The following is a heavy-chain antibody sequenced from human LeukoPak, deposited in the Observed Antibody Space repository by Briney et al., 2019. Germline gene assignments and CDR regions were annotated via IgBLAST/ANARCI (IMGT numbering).Heavy chain of an antibody. CDR2: IYYSGST. CDR3: ASLRFSYYYMDV. V-gene: IGHV4-59*08. D-gene: IGHD3-16*01. J-gene: IGHJ6*03. CDR1: GGSISSYY. Sequence: SETLSLTCTVSGGSISSYYWSWIRQPPGKGLEWIGYIYYSGSTNYNPSLMSRVTISVNTSKNQFSLKLSSVTAADTAVYYCASLRFSYYYMDVWGKGTTVTVSS.